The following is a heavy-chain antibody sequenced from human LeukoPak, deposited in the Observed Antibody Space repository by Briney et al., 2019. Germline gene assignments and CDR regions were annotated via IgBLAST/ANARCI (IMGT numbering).Heavy chain of an antibody. CDR2: ISWNSGSI. D-gene: IGHD3-10*01. J-gene: IGHJ3*02. V-gene: IGHV3-9*01. CDR1: GFTFDDYA. CDR3: AKDFYYGSGSYGAFDI. Sequence: PGGSLRLSCAASGFTFDDYAMHWVRQAPGKGLEWVSGISWNSGSIGYADSVKGRFTISRDNAKNSLYLQMNSLRAEDTALYYCAKDFYYGSGSYGAFDIWGQGTMVTVSS.